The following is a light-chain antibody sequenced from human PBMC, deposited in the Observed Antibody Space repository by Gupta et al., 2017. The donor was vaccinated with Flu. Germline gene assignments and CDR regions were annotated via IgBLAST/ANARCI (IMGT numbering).Light chain of an antibody. J-gene: IGLJ2*01. CDR1: GHDIGGAKF. CDR2: DVI. Sequence: TISFTVTGHDIGGAKFVSWYQQLPDKPPKLLIYDVIKRPSGVPDRFSGSKSGNSASLAISGLQAEEGGDYYCSASAGNDNLFFGGGTTLTVL. V-gene: IGLV2-11*03. CDR3: SASAGNDNLF.